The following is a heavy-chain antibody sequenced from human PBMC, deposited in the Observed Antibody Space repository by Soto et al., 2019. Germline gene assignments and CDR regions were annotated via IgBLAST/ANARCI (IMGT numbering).Heavy chain of an antibody. CDR3: CRTTAQIDY. Sequence: GGSLRLSCAASGFTFDAYTMHWVRQAPGKGLEWVSGISWNNINIDYADSVKGRFTISRDNAKNSLYLQMASLRAEDTVLYYCCRTTAQIDYWGQGTLVTSPQ. V-gene: IGHV3-9*01. CDR2: ISWNNINI. D-gene: IGHD4-4*01. CDR1: GFTFDAYT. J-gene: IGHJ4*02.